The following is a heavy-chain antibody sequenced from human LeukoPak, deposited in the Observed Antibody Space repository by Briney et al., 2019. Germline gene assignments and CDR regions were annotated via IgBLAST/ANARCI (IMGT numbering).Heavy chain of an antibody. CDR3: ARSYSSGWYGLN. CDR1: GYTFTSYG. CDR2: ISAYNGNT. D-gene: IGHD6-19*01. J-gene: IGHJ4*02. Sequence: ASVKVSCKASGYTFTSYGISWVRQAPGQGLEWMGWISAYNGNTNYAQKLQGRVTMTTDTSTSTAYMELSRLRSDDTAVYYCARSYSSGWYGLNWGQGTLVTVSS. V-gene: IGHV1-18*01.